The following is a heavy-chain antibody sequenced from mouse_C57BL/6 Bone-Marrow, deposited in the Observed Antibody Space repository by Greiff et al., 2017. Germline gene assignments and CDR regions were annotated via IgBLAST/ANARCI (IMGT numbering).Heavy chain of an antibody. Sequence: VKLQQPGAELVKPGASVKLSCKASGYTFTSYWMHWVKQRPGRGLEWIGRIDPNSGGTKYNEKFKSKATLSVDKPSSTAYMQLSSLTSEDSAVYYCAKKGPDYWGQGTTLTVSS. CDR3: AKKGPDY. D-gene: IGHD3-3*01. V-gene: IGHV1-72*01. CDR2: IDPNSGGT. J-gene: IGHJ2*01. CDR1: GYTFTSYW.